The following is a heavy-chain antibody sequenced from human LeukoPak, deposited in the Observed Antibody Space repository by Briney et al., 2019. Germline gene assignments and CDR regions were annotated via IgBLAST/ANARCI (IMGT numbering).Heavy chain of an antibody. CDR2: LNAGGDRT. V-gene: IGHV3-23*01. Sequence: GGSLRLSCAASGFTFSTSSMSRVRQVPGEGLEWVSALNAGGDRTYYADAVKGRFTMSRDNSKDTLYLQMSSLGAEDTAVYYCAKVLHCGPDCYSLDYWGQGTLVTVSS. D-gene: IGHD2-21*02. CDR1: GFTFSTSS. CDR3: AKVLHCGPDCYSLDY. J-gene: IGHJ4*02.